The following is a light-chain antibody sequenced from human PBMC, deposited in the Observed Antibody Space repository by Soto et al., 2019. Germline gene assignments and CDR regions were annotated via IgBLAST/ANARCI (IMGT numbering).Light chain of an antibody. Sequence: DIVMTQSPDSLAVSLGERATINCKSSQSILYTSSNNNYLAWYQQKPGQPPKLLIYWASTRESGVPDRFSGSGSATDFPLTISSLQAEDVAIYYCQQYYSPPWTFGPGTKVEIK. CDR1: QSILYTSSNNNY. CDR3: QQYYSPPWT. J-gene: IGKJ1*01. CDR2: WAS. V-gene: IGKV4-1*01.